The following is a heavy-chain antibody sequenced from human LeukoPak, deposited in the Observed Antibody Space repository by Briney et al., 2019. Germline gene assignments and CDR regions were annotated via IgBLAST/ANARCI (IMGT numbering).Heavy chain of an antibody. Sequence: SETLSLTCSVSGGSINSYYWSWIRQPPGKGLEWVGEIHPSGSTSFNPSLESRVSISKDTSKNQFSLKLTSVTAADTAVYYCSRGSDESKTGDYWGQGTLVTVSS. J-gene: IGHJ4*02. D-gene: IGHD6-25*01. CDR2: IHPSGST. CDR1: GGSINSYY. V-gene: IGHV4-34*01. CDR3: SRGSDESKTGDY.